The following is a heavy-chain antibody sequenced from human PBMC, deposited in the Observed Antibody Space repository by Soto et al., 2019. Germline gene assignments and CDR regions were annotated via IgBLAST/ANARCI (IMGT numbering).Heavy chain of an antibody. J-gene: IGHJ4*02. CDR1: EFTFSNYC. Sequence: GGSMILSCASSEFTFSNYCMHWVRPDPGKGLEWVAVIWYDGSNKYYADSVKGRFTISRDNSKNTLYLQMNSLRAEDTAVYYCARDGYGSGSYYIDYWGQGTLVTVSS. CDR3: ARDGYGSGSYYIDY. V-gene: IGHV3-33*01. CDR2: IWYDGSNK. D-gene: IGHD3-10*01.